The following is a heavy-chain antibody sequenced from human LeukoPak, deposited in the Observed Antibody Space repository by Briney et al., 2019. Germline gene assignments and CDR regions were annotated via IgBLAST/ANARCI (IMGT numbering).Heavy chain of an antibody. CDR3: AIDYDSSGSYFDY. J-gene: IGHJ4*02. D-gene: IGHD3-22*01. Sequence: PGGSLTLSCAASGFTLRNYPMNWVRQAPGKGLEWVSLITGSGRTTYYADSVKGRFTISRDNSKNTLYLQMNSLRVEDTAVYYCAIDYDSSGSYFDYWGQGTLVTVSS. CDR2: ITGSGRTT. V-gene: IGHV3-23*01. CDR1: GFTLRNYP.